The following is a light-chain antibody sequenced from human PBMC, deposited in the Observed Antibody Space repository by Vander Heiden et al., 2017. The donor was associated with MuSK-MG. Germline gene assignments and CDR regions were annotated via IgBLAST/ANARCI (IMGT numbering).Light chain of an antibody. V-gene: IGKV1-39*01. CDR2: GAS. J-gene: IGKJ2*01. CDR1: QSISSY. Sequence: IQLTQSPSYLSASVGDRVTITCSASQSISSYLKWYQQKPGKAPRLLIYGASSLQSGIPARFSGSGSGTDFTLTISSLQPEDFATYYCQQCESTRYTFGQGTKVEIK. CDR3: QQCESTRYT.